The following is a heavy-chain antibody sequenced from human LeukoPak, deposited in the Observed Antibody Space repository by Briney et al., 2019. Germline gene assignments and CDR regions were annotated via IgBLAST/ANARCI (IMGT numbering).Heavy chain of an antibody. Sequence: SETLSLTCSVSGVSITSYYWSWIRQPAGKGQEWIGRIYTSGSTNYNPSLKSRVTMSVDTSKNQFSLKLSSVTAADTAVYYCARDLTSPPTARTTNIIAFDPWGQGTLVTVSS. D-gene: IGHD1/OR15-1a*01. CDR1: GVSITSYY. J-gene: IGHJ5*02. V-gene: IGHV4-4*07. CDR2: IYTSGST. CDR3: ARDLTSPPTARTTNIIAFDP.